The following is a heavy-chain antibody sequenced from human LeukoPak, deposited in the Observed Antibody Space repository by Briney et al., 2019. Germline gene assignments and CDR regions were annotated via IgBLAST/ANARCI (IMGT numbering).Heavy chain of an antibody. D-gene: IGHD3-10*01. CDR1: VVTFSVDA. CDR2: VSREGSQS. Sequence: TVGGLRLSCAASVVTFSVDAMRWGCEGPGEGVGWGSVVSREGSQSYFADYVKSQSPISTDNAQNTLFMQMDSLRPEETTSYYCARDLLNYAPGIYYSVGIFDNWGQGILVTVSS. V-gene: IGHV3-30*04. CDR3: ARDLLNYAPGIYYSVGIFDN. J-gene: IGHJ5*02.